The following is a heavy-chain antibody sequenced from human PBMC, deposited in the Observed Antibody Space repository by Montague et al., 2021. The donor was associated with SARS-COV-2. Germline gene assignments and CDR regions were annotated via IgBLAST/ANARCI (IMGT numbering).Heavy chain of an antibody. CDR3: TRHVHMTWPEPSPGFDY. D-gene: IGHD1-1*01. V-gene: IGHV4-39*01. CDR1: GDSISSSSYN. J-gene: IGHJ4*02. CDR2: VHYSGRP. Sequence: SETLSLTCTVFGDSISSSSYNWGWIRQPPGKGLEWIGSVHYSGRPYYNPSLKSRVTIYVDTSKNQLSLKLSSVTAADTAVYYCTRHVHMTWPEPSPGFDYWGQGTLVTVSS.